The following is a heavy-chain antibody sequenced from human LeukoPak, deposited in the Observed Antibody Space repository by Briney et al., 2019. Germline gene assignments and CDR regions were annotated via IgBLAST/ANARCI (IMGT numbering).Heavy chain of an antibody. CDR2: INSDGSST. Sequence: GGSLRLSCAASGFTLSSYWMHWVRQAPGKGLVWVSRINSDGSSTSYADSVKGRFTISRDNAKNTLYLQMNSLRAEDTAVYYCARVPDYDFWSGYYFDYWGQGTLVTVSS. V-gene: IGHV3-74*01. CDR3: ARVPDYDFWSGYYFDY. J-gene: IGHJ4*02. CDR1: GFTLSSYW. D-gene: IGHD3-3*01.